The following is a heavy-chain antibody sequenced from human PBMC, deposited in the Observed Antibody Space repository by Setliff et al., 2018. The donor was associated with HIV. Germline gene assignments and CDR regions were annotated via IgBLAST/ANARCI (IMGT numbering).Heavy chain of an antibody. CDR1: GDSISNGSYY. V-gene: IGHV4-61*02. J-gene: IGHJ4*02. CDR3: ARGSYSSSWYGSHFDY. Sequence: SETLSLTCTVSGDSISNGSYYWSWIRQPAGKGLEWIGRIYTSGSTNYNPSLKSRVTISVDTSKNQFSLKLSSVTAADAAVYYCARGSYSSSWYGSHFDYWGQGILVTVSS. D-gene: IGHD6-13*01. CDR2: IYTSGST.